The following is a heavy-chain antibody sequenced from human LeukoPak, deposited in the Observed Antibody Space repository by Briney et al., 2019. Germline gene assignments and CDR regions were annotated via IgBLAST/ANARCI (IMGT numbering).Heavy chain of an antibody. D-gene: IGHD3-22*01. Sequence: SETLSLTCAVSGDYISSSSYYWGWIRQSPGTGLEWIGDIYHSGRTYYNPSLKSRVAISIDTSKNRFSPRLRSMTAADTAVFYCARRRYYDSTGYFEWGRGTLVTVSS. CDR2: IYHSGRT. J-gene: IGHJ1*01. CDR1: GDYISSSSYY. CDR3: ARRRYYDSTGYFE. V-gene: IGHV4-39*01.